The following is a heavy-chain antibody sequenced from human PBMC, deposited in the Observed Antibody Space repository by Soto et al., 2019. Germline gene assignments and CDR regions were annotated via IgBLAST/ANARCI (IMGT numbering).Heavy chain of an antibody. D-gene: IGHD3-16*02. V-gene: IGHV3-23*01. Sequence: EVQLLESGGGLVQPGGSLRLSCAASGFTFSSYAMSWVRQAPGKGLEWVSAISGSGGSTYYADSVKGRFTISRDNSKNTLYLQMNSLRAEDTAVYYCAKDYDYIWGSYRLFYYWGQGTLVTVSS. CDR1: GFTFSSYA. CDR3: AKDYDYIWGSYRLFYY. CDR2: ISGSGGST. J-gene: IGHJ4*02.